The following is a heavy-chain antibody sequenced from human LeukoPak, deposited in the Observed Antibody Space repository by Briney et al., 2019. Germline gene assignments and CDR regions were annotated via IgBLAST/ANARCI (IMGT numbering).Heavy chain of an antibody. CDR3: ARRLSSSWSHDY. D-gene: IGHD6-13*01. Sequence: GGSLRLSCGASGITVRNNYMSWVRQAPGKGLEWVSIIYSAGRTYYADSVKGRFTISRDSSKDTLYLQMNSLRAEDTAVYYCARRLSSSWSHDYWGQGTLVTVSS. CDR1: GITVRNNY. CDR2: IYSAGRT. V-gene: IGHV3-66*01. J-gene: IGHJ4*02.